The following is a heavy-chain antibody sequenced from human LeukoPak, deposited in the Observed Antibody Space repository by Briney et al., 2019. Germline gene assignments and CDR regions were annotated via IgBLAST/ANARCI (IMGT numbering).Heavy chain of an antibody. CDR2: INTNTGHP. Sequence: GASVKVSCKASGYNFTNYALNWVRQTPGQGLEWMGWINTNTGHPTYGQGFTARFVFSLDTSVSTAFLQISTLKPADTVIYYCATSLGAGSDAFALWGQGTMVTVSS. D-gene: IGHD1-1*01. J-gene: IGHJ3*01. CDR3: ATSLGAGSDAFAL. V-gene: IGHV7-4-1*02. CDR1: GYNFTNYA.